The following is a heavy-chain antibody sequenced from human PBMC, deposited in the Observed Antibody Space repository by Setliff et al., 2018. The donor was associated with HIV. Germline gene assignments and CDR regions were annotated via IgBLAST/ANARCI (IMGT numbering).Heavy chain of an antibody. Sequence: SLTCTVSGGSISSSSYFWGWIRQSPGKGLEWIGTMHYSGTTNYNPSLKSRVTISIGTSRKQFSLRLNSVTAADTAIYYCAREERGWSNRGAFDIWGQGTMVTVSS. V-gene: IGHV4-39*07. J-gene: IGHJ3*02. CDR2: MHYSGTT. CDR3: AREERGWSNRGAFDI. CDR1: GGSISSSSYF. D-gene: IGHD6-19*01.